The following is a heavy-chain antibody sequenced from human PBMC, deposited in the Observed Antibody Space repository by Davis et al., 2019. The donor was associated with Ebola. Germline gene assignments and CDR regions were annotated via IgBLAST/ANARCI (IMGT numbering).Heavy chain of an antibody. CDR2: VMPRLDLK. J-gene: IGHJ4*02. Sequence: ASVKVSCKASGYTFTDYLMHWVRQALGQGLEWLGGVMPRLDLKQYGHRVTAAVIITADTSKNEAYLELSRLRSDDTAIYYCARDVQGDGYYEEWGQGTLITVSS. D-gene: IGHD5-24*01. V-gene: IGHV1-2*07. CDR3: ARDVQGDGYYEE. CDR1: GYTFTDYL.